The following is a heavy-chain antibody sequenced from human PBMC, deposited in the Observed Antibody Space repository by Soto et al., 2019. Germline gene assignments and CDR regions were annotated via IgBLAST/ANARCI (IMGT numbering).Heavy chain of an antibody. Sequence: SETLSLTCAVYGGSFSGYYWSWIRQPPGKGLEWIGEINHSGSTNYNPSLKSRVTISVDTSKNQFSLKLSSVTAADTAVYYCARGSDIVVVPAAITSLDYYYYMDVWGKGTRVTVSS. CDR1: GGSFSGYY. D-gene: IGHD2-2*01. V-gene: IGHV4-34*01. CDR2: INHSGST. CDR3: ARGSDIVVVPAAITSLDYYYYMDV. J-gene: IGHJ6*03.